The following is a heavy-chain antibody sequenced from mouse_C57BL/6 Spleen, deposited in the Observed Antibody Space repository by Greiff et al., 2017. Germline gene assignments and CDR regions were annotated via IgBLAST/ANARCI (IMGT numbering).Heavy chain of an antibody. CDR3: ARAYGSSYGAWFAY. D-gene: IGHD1-1*01. Sequence: VKLVESGAELVKPGASVKMSCKASGYTFTTYPIEWMKQNHGKSLEWIGNFHPYNDDTKYNEKFKGKATLTVEKSSSTVYLELSRLTSDDSAVYDCARAYGSSYGAWFAYWGQGTLVTVSA. V-gene: IGHV1-47*01. CDR1: GYTFTTYP. CDR2: FHPYNDDT. J-gene: IGHJ3*01.